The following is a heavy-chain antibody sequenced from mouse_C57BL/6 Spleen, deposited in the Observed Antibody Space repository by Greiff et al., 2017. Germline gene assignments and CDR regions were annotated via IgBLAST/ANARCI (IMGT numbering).Heavy chain of an antibody. CDR1: GYTFTSYW. Sequence: QVQLQQPGAELVRPGTSVQLSCKASGYTFTSYWMHWVKQRPGQGLEWIGVIDPSDSYTNYNQKFKGKATLTVDTSSSTAYMQLSSLTSEDSAVYYCARIYYYGSSYPYFDVWGTGTTVTVSS. J-gene: IGHJ1*03. D-gene: IGHD1-1*01. CDR2: IDPSDSYT. V-gene: IGHV1-59*01. CDR3: ARIYYYGSSYPYFDV.